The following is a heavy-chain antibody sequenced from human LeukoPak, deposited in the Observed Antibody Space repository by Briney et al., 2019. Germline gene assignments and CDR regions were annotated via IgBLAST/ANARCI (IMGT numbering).Heavy chain of an antibody. D-gene: IGHD5-12*01. J-gene: IGHJ4*02. CDR3: ATHRVATIRAPFDY. CDR2: IYHSGST. Sequence: SESLSLTCAVSGGSISSSNWWSWVRPPPGKGLEWIGEIYHSGSTNYNPSLKSRVTISVDKSKNTFSLKLSSVSAADTAVYYCATHRVATIRAPFDYWGQGTLVTVSS. V-gene: IGHV4-4*02. CDR1: GGSISSSNW.